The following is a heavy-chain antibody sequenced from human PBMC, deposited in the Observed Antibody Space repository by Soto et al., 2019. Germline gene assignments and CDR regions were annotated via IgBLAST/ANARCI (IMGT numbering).Heavy chain of an antibody. CDR2: IYSGGST. Sequence: EVQLVESGGGLVQPGGSLRLSCAASGFTVSSHYMSWVRQAPGKGLEWVSVIYSGGSTYYADSVKGRFTISRHNSKNTLYLQMNSLRAEDTAVYYCAREYSSGWHDAFDIWGQGTMVTVSS. V-gene: IGHV3-53*04. J-gene: IGHJ3*02. CDR3: AREYSSGWHDAFDI. CDR1: GFTVSSHY. D-gene: IGHD6-19*01.